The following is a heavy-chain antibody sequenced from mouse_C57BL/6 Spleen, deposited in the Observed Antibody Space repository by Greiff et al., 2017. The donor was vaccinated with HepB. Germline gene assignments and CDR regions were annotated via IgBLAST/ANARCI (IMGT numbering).Heavy chain of an antibody. J-gene: IGHJ3*01. D-gene: IGHD3-3*01. V-gene: IGHV5-17*01. Sequence: DVHLVESGGGLVKPGGSLKLSCAASGFTFSDYGMHWVRQAPEKGLEWVAYISSGSSTIYYADTVKGRFTISRDNAKKTLFLQMTSLTSEDTAMYYCARPRGRAWFAYWGQGTLVTVSA. CDR1: GFTFSDYG. CDR3: ARPRGRAWFAY. CDR2: ISSGSSTI.